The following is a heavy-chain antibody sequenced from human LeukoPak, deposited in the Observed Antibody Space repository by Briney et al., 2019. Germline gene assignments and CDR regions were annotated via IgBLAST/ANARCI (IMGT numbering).Heavy chain of an antibody. J-gene: IGHJ4*02. CDR2: INSDGRST. CDR1: GGTFSSYW. V-gene: IGHV3-74*01. D-gene: IGHD5-18*01. CDR3: ATGSGLWSPDY. Sequence: PAGSLRLTCAASGGTFSSYWWRWVRQAPGKGLVWGSRINSDGRSTNYAASLKGRFTISVDKAKNRLYVQMNRLRAEATAVYYCATGSGLWSPDYWGQGTLVTVSS.